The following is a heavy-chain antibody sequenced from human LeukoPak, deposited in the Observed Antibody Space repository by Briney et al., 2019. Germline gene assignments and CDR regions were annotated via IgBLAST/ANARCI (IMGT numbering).Heavy chain of an antibody. CDR3: AKSGYNRFDY. Sequence: GGSLRLSCVASGFTFSSDAMHWVRQAPGKGLEWVAVISYDGKEKYHADSVKGRFTISRDNSKNTLYLQMNSLRADDTAVYYCAKSGYNRFDYWGQGTLVTVSS. CDR2: ISYDGKEK. D-gene: IGHD5-24*01. V-gene: IGHV3-30-3*02. J-gene: IGHJ4*02. CDR1: GFTFSSDA.